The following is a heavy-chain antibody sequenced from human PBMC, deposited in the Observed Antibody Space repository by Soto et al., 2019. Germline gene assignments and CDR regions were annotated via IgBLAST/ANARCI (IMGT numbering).Heavy chain of an antibody. Sequence: ASVKVSCKASGYTFTSYGISWVRQAPGQGLEWMGWISAYNGNTNYAQKLQGRVTMTTDTSTSTAYMEPRSLRSDDTAVYYCARAEALRYFDWLFPEGDYFDYWGQGTLVTVSS. CDR3: ARAEALRYFDWLFPEGDYFDY. CDR1: GYTFTSYG. J-gene: IGHJ4*02. D-gene: IGHD3-9*01. V-gene: IGHV1-18*04. CDR2: ISAYNGNT.